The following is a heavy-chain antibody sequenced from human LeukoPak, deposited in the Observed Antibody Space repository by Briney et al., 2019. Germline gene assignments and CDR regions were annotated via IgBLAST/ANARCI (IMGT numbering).Heavy chain of an antibody. Sequence: GGSLRLSCAASGFTFASYNMTWVRQAPGKGLEWVSYISGSSSTIHYADSVKGRFTISRDNARNALYLQMNGLRVDDTAVYYCARDKRGATGFDYWGQGTLVTVSS. D-gene: IGHD2-15*01. V-gene: IGHV3-48*04. J-gene: IGHJ4*02. CDR2: ISGSSSTI. CDR3: ARDKRGATGFDY. CDR1: GFTFASYN.